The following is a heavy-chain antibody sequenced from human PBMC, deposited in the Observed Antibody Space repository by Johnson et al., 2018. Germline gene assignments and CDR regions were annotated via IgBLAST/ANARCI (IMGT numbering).Heavy chain of an antibody. V-gene: IGHV1-46*01. J-gene: IGHJ1*01. Sequence: QVQLVQSGAEVKKPGASVKVSCKASGYTFTSYYMHWVRQAPGQGLEWMGIINPSGGSTSYAQKFQGRVTMTRDKSTSTVYMELSSRRSEDTAGYYCARAPTQSAEYFQHWGQGTLVTVSS. CDR2: INPSGGST. CDR3: ARAPTQSAEYFQH. D-gene: IGHD2-15*01. CDR1: GYTFTSYY.